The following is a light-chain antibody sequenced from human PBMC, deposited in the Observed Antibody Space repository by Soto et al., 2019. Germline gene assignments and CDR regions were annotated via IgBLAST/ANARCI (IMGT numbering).Light chain of an antibody. CDR3: QQSYSMPRT. Sequence: DIQMTQSPSSLSASVGDRVTITCRASQSISSYLNWYQQKPGKAPKLLIYAASSLQSGVPSRFSGSGSGTDFTLTISCLQPEDFTTYYCQQSYSMPRTFGQGTKVEIK. CDR1: QSISSY. CDR2: AAS. V-gene: IGKV1-39*01. J-gene: IGKJ1*01.